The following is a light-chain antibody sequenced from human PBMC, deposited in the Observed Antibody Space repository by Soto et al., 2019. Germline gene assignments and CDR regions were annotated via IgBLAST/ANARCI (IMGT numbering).Light chain of an antibody. CDR2: DAS. V-gene: IGKV3-11*01. J-gene: IGKJ1*01. Sequence: EIVLTQSPATLSLSPGERATLSCRASQSISSSLAWYQQKPGQAPRLLIYDASSRATGFPARFSGSGSGTDFTLTIGSLEPEDFAVYYCKQRSEWRRTFGQGTKVEIK. CDR3: KQRSEWRRT. CDR1: QSISSS.